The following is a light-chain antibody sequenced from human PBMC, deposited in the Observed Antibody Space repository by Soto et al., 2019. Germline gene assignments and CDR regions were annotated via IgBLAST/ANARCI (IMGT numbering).Light chain of an antibody. Sequence: PGVRASLSCRASQSVSNNYLAWYQQKPGQAPRLLIYGASNRATGIPDRFSGSGSGTDFTLTISRLEPEDFAVYYCQQYGSSGTFGQGTKVDI. V-gene: IGKV3-20*01. CDR1: QSVSNNY. J-gene: IGKJ1*01. CDR3: QQYGSSGT. CDR2: GAS.